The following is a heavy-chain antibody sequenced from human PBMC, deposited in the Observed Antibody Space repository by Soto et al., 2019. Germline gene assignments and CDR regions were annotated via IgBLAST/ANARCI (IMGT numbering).Heavy chain of an antibody. D-gene: IGHD3-16*01. CDR1: GGSISSGDYY. CDR3: ARHHLRTRRFES. Sequence: QVQLQESGPGLVKPSQTLSLTCTVSGGSISSGDYYWSWIRQPPGKGLEWIGYIYYSGTTYYNPSLKSRIIISVDTAKNQFSLKLSSVTAADTAVYYCARHHLRTRRFESWGQGTRVTVSS. V-gene: IGHV4-30-4*01. CDR2: IYYSGTT. J-gene: IGHJ4*02.